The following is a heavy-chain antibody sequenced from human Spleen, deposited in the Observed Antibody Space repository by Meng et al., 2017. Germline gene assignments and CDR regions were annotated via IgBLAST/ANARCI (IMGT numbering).Heavy chain of an antibody. Sequence: GGSLRLSCAASGFILSSYWMHWVRQAPGRGLVWVPRINSDGSDTSYADSVKGRFTISRDNARNTLYLQMNSLRVEDTAVYYCAKVGYYDSSNYYAYFQHWGQGTLVTVSS. V-gene: IGHV3-74*01. CDR2: INSDGSDT. J-gene: IGHJ1*01. CDR3: AKVGYYDSSNYYAYFQH. D-gene: IGHD3-22*01. CDR1: GFILSSYW.